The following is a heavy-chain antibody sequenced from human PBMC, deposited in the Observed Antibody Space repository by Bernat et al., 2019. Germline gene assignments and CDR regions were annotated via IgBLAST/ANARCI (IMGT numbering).Heavy chain of an antibody. CDR1: GYTFTGYY. V-gene: IGHV1-2*04. CDR3: ARDLSRYYDFWSGPDYGMDV. CDR2: INPNSGGT. Sequence: QVQLVQSGAEVKKPGASVKVSCKASGYTFTGYYMHWVRQAPGQGLEWMGWINPNSGGTNYAQKFQGWVTMTRDKSISTAYMELSRLRSDDTAVYYCARDLSRYYDFWSGPDYGMDVWGQGTTVTVSS. D-gene: IGHD3-3*01. J-gene: IGHJ6*02.